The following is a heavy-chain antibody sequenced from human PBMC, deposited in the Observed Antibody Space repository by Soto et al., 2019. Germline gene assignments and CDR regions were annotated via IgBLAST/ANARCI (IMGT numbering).Heavy chain of an antibody. CDR1: GGSVSSGSYY. D-gene: IGHD6-13*01. V-gene: IGHV4-61*01. J-gene: IGHJ5*02. CDR3: AREFGVSGIAAAGRPNWFDP. Sequence: SETVSLTCTVSGGSVSSGSYYWSWIRQPPGKGLEWIGYIYYSGSTNYNPSLKSRVTISVDTSKNQFSLKLSSVTAADTAVYYCAREFGVSGIAAAGRPNWFDPWGQGTLVTVS. CDR2: IYYSGST.